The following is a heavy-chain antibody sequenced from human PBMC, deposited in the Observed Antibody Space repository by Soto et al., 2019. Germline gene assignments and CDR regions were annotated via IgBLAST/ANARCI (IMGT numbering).Heavy chain of an antibody. D-gene: IGHD3-9*01. Sequence: GSLRLSCTASGFSFSNYGLHWVRQAPDKGLEWVAVISFDGREKYYADSVKGRFAISRDNSNNTLFLLMDSLSADGTALYYCAKGDDNAGDYWGQGTLVTVSS. V-gene: IGHV3-30*18. CDR1: GFSFSNYG. CDR2: ISFDGREK. CDR3: AKGDDNAGDY. J-gene: IGHJ4*02.